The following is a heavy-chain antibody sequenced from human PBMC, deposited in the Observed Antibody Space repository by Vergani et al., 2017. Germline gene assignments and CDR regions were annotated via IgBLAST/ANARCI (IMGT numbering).Heavy chain of an antibody. CDR3: AKFGTMVRGGQREHFDY. Sequence: EVQLLESGGGLVQPGGSLRLSCAASGFTFSSYAMSWVRQAPGKGLEWVSAISGSGGSTYYADSVKGRFTISRDNSKNTLYLKMNSLRSEDTAVYYCAKFGTMVRGGQREHFDYWGQGTLVTVSS. CDR2: ISGSGGST. V-gene: IGHV3-23*01. CDR1: GFTFSSYA. J-gene: IGHJ4*02. D-gene: IGHD3-10*01.